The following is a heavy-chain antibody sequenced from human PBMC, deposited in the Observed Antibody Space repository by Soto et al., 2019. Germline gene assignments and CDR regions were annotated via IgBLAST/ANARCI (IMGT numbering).Heavy chain of an antibody. V-gene: IGHV1-69*01. J-gene: IGHJ6*02. CDR1: GCTFSSYA. CDR2: IIPIFGTA. Sequence: QMQLVQSGAEVKKPGSSVKVSCKASGCTFSSYAISWVRQAPGQGLEWMGGIIPIFGTANYAQKFQGRVTITADESTSTAYMELSSLRSEDTAVYYCARASSSSSEEKYYYGMDVWGQGTTVTVSS. D-gene: IGHD6-6*01. CDR3: ARASSSSSEEKYYYGMDV.